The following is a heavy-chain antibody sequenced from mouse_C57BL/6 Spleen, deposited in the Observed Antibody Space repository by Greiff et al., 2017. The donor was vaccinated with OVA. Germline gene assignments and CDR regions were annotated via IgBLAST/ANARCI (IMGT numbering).Heavy chain of an antibody. CDR2: IHPNSGST. V-gene: IGHV1-64*01. J-gene: IGHJ3*01. D-gene: IGHD2-4*01. CDR3: AGHYDGCAY. Sequence: VQLQQPGAELVKPGASVKLSCKASGYTFTSYWMHWVKQRPGQGLEWIGMIHPNSGSTNYNEKFKSKATLTVDKSSSTAYMQLSSLTSEDSAVYYCAGHYDGCAYWGQGTLVTVSA. CDR1: GYTFTSYW.